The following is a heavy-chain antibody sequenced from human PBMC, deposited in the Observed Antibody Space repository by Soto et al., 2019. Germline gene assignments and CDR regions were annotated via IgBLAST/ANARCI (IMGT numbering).Heavy chain of an antibody. J-gene: IGHJ5*01. D-gene: IGHD3-22*01. CDR3: PSAFPTSVSSGHS. CDR2: INPITRGT. Sequence: AAVKVSCKASGYTFTGYYSHWVGQAPGQGLEWIGWINPITRGTNSSHTFQARVTMPRATSISPGYMELSRLRPHAPAVYSCPSAFPTSVSSGHSRGQGTRAPAS. CDR1: GYTFTGYY. V-gene: IGHV1-2*07.